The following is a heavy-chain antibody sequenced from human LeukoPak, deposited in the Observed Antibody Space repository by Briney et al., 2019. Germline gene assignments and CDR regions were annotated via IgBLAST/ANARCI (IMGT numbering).Heavy chain of an antibody. J-gene: IGHJ4*02. Sequence: GGSLRLSCAASGFTFSHYGMLWVRQAPGKGLEWVALISFDGNSVYYGDSVRGRFIIGRDNSQNMLFLQLNTLSADDTALYYCVRRAPLSVTGTDYWGQGTLVTVSS. D-gene: IGHD2-21*02. CDR3: VRRAPLSVTGTDY. V-gene: IGHV3-30*03. CDR2: ISFDGNSV. CDR1: GFTFSHYG.